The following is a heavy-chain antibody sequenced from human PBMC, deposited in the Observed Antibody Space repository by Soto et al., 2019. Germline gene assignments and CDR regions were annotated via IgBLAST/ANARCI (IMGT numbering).Heavy chain of an antibody. D-gene: IGHD3-10*01. CDR2: IWYDGSNK. J-gene: IGHJ5*02. CDR3: ARRAYYDGSGSFGWFDP. CDR1: GFTFSSYG. V-gene: IGHV3-33*01. Sequence: PGGSLRLSCAASGFTFSSYGMHWVRQAPGKGLEWVAVIWYDGSNKYYADSVKGRFTISRDNSKNTLYLQMNSLRAEDTAVYYCARRAYYDGSGSFGWFDPWGQGTLVTVSS.